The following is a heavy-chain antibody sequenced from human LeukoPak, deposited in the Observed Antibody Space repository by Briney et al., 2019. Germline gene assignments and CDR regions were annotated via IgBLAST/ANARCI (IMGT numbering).Heavy chain of an antibody. CDR1: GFTFSSYA. J-gene: IGHJ4*02. Sequence: GGSLRLSCGGSGFTFSSYAMSWVRQAPGKGLEWVSGISGSGDSTYYASSVKGRFTIPRDNSKNTLYLQMNSLRAEDTAVYYCAKDGDSSGWDFDHWGQGTLVTVSS. CDR3: AKDGDSSGWDFDH. D-gene: IGHD6-19*01. CDR2: ISGSGDST. V-gene: IGHV3-23*01.